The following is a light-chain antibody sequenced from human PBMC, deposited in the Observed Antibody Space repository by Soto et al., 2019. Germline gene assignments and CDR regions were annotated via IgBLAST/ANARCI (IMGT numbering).Light chain of an antibody. J-gene: IGKJ5*01. Sequence: DIQMTQSPSSLSASVGDRVTITCRASQGISSYLAWYQQKPGKAPNLLIHTASTLQSGVPSRFSGSGSGTEFTLTISSLQPEDFATYYCQQRNSYPLTFGQGTRLDNK. CDR3: QQRNSYPLT. V-gene: IGKV1-9*01. CDR1: QGISSY. CDR2: TAS.